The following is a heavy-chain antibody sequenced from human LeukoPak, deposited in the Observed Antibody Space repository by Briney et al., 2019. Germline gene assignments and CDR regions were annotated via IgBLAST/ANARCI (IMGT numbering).Heavy chain of an antibody. V-gene: IGHV3-48*04. J-gene: IGHJ4*02. CDR1: GVTFSAHG. CDR2: ISSSGSTI. Sequence: PGGSLRLSCAASGVTFSAHGMHWVCQAPGKGLEWVSYISSSGSTIYYADSVKGRFTISRDNAKNSLYLQMNSLRAEDTAVYYCARDLSGSYVFFDYWGQGTLVTVSS. CDR3: ARDLSGSYVFFDY. D-gene: IGHD1-26*01.